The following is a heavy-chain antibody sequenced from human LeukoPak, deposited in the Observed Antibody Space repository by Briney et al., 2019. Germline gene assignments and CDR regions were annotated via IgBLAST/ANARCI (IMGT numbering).Heavy chain of an antibody. CDR1: GGSISSYY. D-gene: IGHD5-18*01. CDR2: IYYSGST. J-gene: IGHJ4*02. V-gene: IGHV4-59*08. CDR3: ARRKGYSYGGSHFDY. Sequence: PSETLSLTCTVSGGSISSYYCSWIRQPPGKGLEWIGYIYYSGSTNYNPSLKSRVTISVDTSKNQFSLKLSSVTAADTAVYYCARRKGYSYGGSHFDYWGQGTLVTVSS.